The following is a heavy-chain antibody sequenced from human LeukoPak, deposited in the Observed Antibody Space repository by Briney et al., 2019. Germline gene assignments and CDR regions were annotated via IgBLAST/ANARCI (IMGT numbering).Heavy chain of an antibody. CDR2: INPNSAAS. V-gene: IGHV1-2*06. J-gene: IGHJ4*02. Sequence: GASAKVSCKASGYTFTSYFFHWVRQAPGQGLEWMGQINPNSAASHYAQKFQDRVTMTSDTSINMAYMELRSLRSDDTAVYYCARDFYGSRPGAFDYWGQGTLITVSS. CDR3: ARDFYGSRPGAFDY. CDR1: GYTFTSYF. D-gene: IGHD3-10*01.